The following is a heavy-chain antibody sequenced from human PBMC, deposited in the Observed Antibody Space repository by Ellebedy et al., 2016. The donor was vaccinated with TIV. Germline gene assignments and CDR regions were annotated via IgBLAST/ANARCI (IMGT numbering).Heavy chain of an antibody. V-gene: IGHV1-18*01. D-gene: IGHD3-10*01. Sequence: ASVKVSCXASGYTFTSYGISWVRQAPGQGLEWMGWISAYNGNTNYAQKLQGRVTMTTDTSTSTAYMELRSLRSDDTAVYYCARDSITMVRGVPEGYGMDVWGQGTTVTVSS. CDR2: ISAYNGNT. J-gene: IGHJ6*02. CDR3: ARDSITMVRGVPEGYGMDV. CDR1: GYTFTSYG.